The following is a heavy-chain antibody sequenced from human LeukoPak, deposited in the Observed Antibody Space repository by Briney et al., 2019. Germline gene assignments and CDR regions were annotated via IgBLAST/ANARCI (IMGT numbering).Heavy chain of an antibody. CDR1: GFTFSSYS. CDR2: ISGSGGST. D-gene: IGHD2-15*01. Sequence: GGSLRLSCAASGFTFSSYSMSWVRQAPGKGLEWVSAISGSGGSTYYADSVKGRFTISRDNSKNTLYPQMNSLRAEDTAVYYCARGGSCYSYYYYYMDVWGKGTTVTISS. V-gene: IGHV3-23*01. J-gene: IGHJ6*03. CDR3: ARGGSCYSYYYYYMDV.